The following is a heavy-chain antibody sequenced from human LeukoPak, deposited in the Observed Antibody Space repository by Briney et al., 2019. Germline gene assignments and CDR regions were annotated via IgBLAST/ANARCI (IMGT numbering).Heavy chain of an antibody. CDR2: IWYDGSNK. D-gene: IGHD3-3*01. CDR1: GFTFSSYG. Sequence: PGRSLRLSCAASGFTFSSYGMHWVRQALGKGLEWVAVIWYDGSNKYYADSVKGRFTISRDNSKNTLYLQMNSLRAEDTAVYYCARDRVYYDFWSGFDYWGQGTLVTVSS. J-gene: IGHJ4*02. CDR3: ARDRVYYDFWSGFDY. V-gene: IGHV3-33*01.